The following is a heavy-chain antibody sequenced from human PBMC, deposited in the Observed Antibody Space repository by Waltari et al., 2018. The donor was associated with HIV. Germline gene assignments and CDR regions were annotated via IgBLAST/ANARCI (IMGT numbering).Heavy chain of an antibody. CDR2: IYYSGST. V-gene: IGHV4-39*07. CDR3: ARDPSGWYSPPNWFDP. CDR1: GGSISSSRYY. Sequence: QLQLQESGPGLVKPSETLSLTCTVSGGSISSSRYYWGWIRPPPGKGLEWIGSIYYSGSTYYNPSLKSRVTISVDTSKNQFSLKLSSVTAADTAVYYCARDPSGWYSPPNWFDPWGQGTLVTVSS. J-gene: IGHJ5*02. D-gene: IGHD6-19*01.